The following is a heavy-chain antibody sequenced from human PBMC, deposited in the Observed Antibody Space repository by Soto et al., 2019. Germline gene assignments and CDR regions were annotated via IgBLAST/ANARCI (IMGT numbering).Heavy chain of an antibody. V-gene: IGHV3-23*01. CDR1: GFSFSNYA. CDR3: SRDRERDARYEDY. D-gene: IGHD1-1*01. J-gene: IGHJ4*02. CDR2: ISGRDDST. Sequence: EVQLLESGGDLVQPGGSLRLSCVASGFSFSNYAMSWVRQVPGKGLEWVSVISGRDDSTYYADSVKGRFTISRDNSKNTLYLQMNSLRAEDTATYYCSRDRERDARYEDYWGQGTLVTVSS.